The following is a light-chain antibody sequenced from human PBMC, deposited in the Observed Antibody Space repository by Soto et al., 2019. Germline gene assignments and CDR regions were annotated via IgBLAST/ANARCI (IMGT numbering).Light chain of an antibody. CDR3: QQFGSSPPYT. V-gene: IGKV3-20*01. CDR1: QSVSSNN. Sequence: EIVLTQSPGTLSLSPGEGATLSCRASQSVSSNNLAWYQQKPGRAPRLLIYGAFNRASDIPHGFSGSGSGTDFPLTISRLEPEDFAVYYCQQFGSSPPYTFGPGTRLEIK. J-gene: IGKJ2*01. CDR2: GAF.